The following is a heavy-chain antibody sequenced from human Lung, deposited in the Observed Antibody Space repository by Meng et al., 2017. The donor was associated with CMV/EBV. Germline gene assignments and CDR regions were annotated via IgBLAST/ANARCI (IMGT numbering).Heavy chain of an antibody. J-gene: IGHJ5*01. CDR1: GGVINVYY. Sequence: GSLRLXCAVSGGVINVYYWSWIRQPPGKGLEWVGSISYDGTTSYNPSLNSRVTISLDTSKSQFSLKLTSVTAADTALYYCAGLLPSGKYVHHWFDPWGQGNXV. V-gene: IGHV4-59*12. CDR2: ISYDGTT. CDR3: AGLLPSGKYVHHWFDP. D-gene: IGHD3-10*02.